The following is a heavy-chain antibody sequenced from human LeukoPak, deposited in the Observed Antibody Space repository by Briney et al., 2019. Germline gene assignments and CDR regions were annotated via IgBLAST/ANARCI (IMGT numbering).Heavy chain of an antibody. D-gene: IGHD2-21*02. V-gene: IGHV1-2*06. CDR2: INPNSGGT. CDR3: ARVLAYCGGDCYSDGDNWFDP. Sequence: ASVKVSCKASGYTFTGYYMHWVRQAPGQGLEWMGRINPNSGGTNYAQKVQGRVTMTRDTSISTAYMELSRLRSDDTAVYYCARVLAYCGGDCYSDGDNWFDPWGQGTLVTVSS. J-gene: IGHJ5*02. CDR1: GYTFTGYY.